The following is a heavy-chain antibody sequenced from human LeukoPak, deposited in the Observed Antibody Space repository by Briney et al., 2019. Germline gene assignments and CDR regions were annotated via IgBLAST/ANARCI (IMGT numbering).Heavy chain of an antibody. J-gene: IGHJ4*02. V-gene: IGHV4-59*01. CDR2: IYYSGST. Sequence: SETLSLTCTVSGGSISSYYWSWIRQSPGKGLEWIGYIYYSGSTNYNPSLKSRVTISVVTSKNQFSLKLSSVTAADTAVYYCAREGSSGWYEGYFDYWGQGTLVTVSS. CDR3: AREGSSGWYEGYFDY. D-gene: IGHD6-19*01. CDR1: GGSISSYY.